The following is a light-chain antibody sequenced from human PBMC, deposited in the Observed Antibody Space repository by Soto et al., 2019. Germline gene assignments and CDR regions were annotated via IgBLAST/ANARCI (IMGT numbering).Light chain of an antibody. CDR1: SSDVGGYNY. Sequence: QPVLTQPASVSGSPGQSITISCTGTSSDVGGYNYVSWYQQHPGKAPKLMIYDVNNRPSGVSNRFSGSKSGNTASLTISGLQAEDEADYYCSSYTGSSTYVVFGGGTKVTVL. CDR3: SSYTGSSTYVV. J-gene: IGLJ2*01. V-gene: IGLV2-14*01. CDR2: DVN.